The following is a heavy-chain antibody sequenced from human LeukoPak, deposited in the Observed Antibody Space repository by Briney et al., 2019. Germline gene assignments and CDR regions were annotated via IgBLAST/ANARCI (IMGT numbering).Heavy chain of an antibody. CDR3: ARRWVYYCSGRSDYYGMDV. D-gene: IGHD3-10*01. V-gene: IGHV1-2*02. CDR1: GYTFAGYY. Sequence: ASVKVSCKASGYTFAGYYMHWVRQAPGQGLEWMGWINPNSGGTNYAQKFQGRVTMTRDTSISTAYMELSRLRSDDTAVYYCARRWVYYCSGRSDYYGMDVWGQGTTVTVSS. CDR2: INPNSGGT. J-gene: IGHJ6*02.